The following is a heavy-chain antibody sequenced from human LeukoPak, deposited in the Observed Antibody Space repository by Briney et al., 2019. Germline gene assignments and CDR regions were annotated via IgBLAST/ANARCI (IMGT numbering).Heavy chain of an antibody. D-gene: IGHD4-17*01. CDR3: ARDPTTVTTGAVY. CDR1: GFTFSNYW. J-gene: IGHJ4*02. Sequence: GSLRLSCAASGFTFSNYWMHWVRQAPGKGLVWVSRINSDGSSRNYADSVKGRFTISRDNAKNTLYPQMNSLRAEGTAVYYCARDPTTVTTGAVYWGQGTLVTVSS. CDR2: INSDGSSR. V-gene: IGHV3-74*01.